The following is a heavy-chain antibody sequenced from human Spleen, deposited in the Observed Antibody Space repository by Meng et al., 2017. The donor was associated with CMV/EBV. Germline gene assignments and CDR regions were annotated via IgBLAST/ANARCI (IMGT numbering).Heavy chain of an antibody. Sequence: LSLTCAVYGGSFSGYYWSWIRQPPGKGLEWIGEINHSGSTNYNPSLKSRVTISVDTSKNQFSLKLSSVTAADTATYFCARGRGDDLWSGFYYYFDNWGQGALVTVSS. V-gene: IGHV4-34*01. CDR3: ARGRGDDLWSGFYYYFDN. D-gene: IGHD3-3*01. CDR2: INHSGST. CDR1: GGSFSGYY. J-gene: IGHJ4*02.